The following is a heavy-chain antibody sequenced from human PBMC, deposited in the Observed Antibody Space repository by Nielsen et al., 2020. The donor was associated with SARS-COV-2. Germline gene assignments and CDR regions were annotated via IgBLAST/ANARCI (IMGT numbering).Heavy chain of an antibody. Sequence: SETLSLTCTVSGYSISSGYYWGWIRQPPGKGLEWIGSIYHSGSTYYNPSLKSRVTISVDTSKNQFSLKLSSVTAADTAVYYCARETMDGAGKFDYWGQGTLVTVSS. V-gene: IGHV4-38-2*02. CDR2: IYHSGST. J-gene: IGHJ4*02. CDR1: GYSISSGYY. CDR3: ARETMDGAGKFDY. D-gene: IGHD1-1*01.